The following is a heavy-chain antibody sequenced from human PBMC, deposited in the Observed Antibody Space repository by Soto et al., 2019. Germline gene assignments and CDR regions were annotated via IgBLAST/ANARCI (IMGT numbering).Heavy chain of an antibody. CDR3: AKDQGYSSGWPNNYYDY. V-gene: IGHV3-23*01. CDR1: RFTLSRAN. D-gene: IGHD6-19*01. CDR2: ISGSGGST. J-gene: IGHJ4*02. Sequence: GRSLGLSCAASRFTLSRANISCALFSLRNDLEWVSAISGSGGSTYYADSVKGRFTISRDNSKNTLYLQMNSLRAEDTAVYYCAKDQGYSSGWPNNYYDYWGQGTLVTVSS.